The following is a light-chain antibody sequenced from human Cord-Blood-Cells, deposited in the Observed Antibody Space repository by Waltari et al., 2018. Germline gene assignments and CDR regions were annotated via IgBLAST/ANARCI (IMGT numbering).Light chain of an antibody. Sequence: QSALTQPASVSGSPGQSITISCTATSSDVGRYNLVSWSQQHPGKAPKLMIYEGSKRPSGVSNRFSGSKSGNTASLTISGLQAEDEADYYCCSYAGSSYVFGTGTKVTVL. J-gene: IGLJ1*01. CDR1: SSDVGRYNL. CDR3: CSYAGSSYV. CDR2: EGS. V-gene: IGLV2-23*01.